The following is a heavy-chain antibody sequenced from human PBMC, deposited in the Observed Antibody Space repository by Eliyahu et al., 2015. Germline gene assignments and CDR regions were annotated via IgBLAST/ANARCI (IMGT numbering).Heavy chain of an antibody. CDR3: ASAVAGKYFDY. CDR1: GGSISSYY. J-gene: IGHJ4*02. CDR2: LHSRGGP. V-gene: IGHV4-4*09. D-gene: IGHD6-19*01. Sequence: QVQLQESGPGLVKPSETLSLTCTVSGGSISSYYWSWIRQPPGKGLEWVWVLHSRGGPHHNPSLKSRVTISVDTSKNQFSLKLSSVTAADTAVYYCASAVAGKYFDYWGQGTLVTVSS.